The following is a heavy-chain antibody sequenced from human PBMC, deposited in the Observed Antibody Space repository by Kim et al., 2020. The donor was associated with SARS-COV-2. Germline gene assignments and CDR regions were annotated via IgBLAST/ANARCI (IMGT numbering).Heavy chain of an antibody. CDR1: GFTFDDYA. Sequence: GGSLRLSCAASGFTFDDYAMHWVRQAPGKGLEWVSGISWNSGSIGYADSVKGRFTISRDNAKNSLYLQMNSLRAEDTALYYCVRNPDVYSSGWYGTFDYWGQGTLVTVSS. V-gene: IGHV3-9*01. CDR2: ISWNSGSI. CDR3: VRNPDVYSSGWYGTFDY. D-gene: IGHD6-19*01. J-gene: IGHJ4*02.